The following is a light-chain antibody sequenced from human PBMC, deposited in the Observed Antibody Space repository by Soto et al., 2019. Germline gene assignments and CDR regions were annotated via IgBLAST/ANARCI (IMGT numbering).Light chain of an antibody. Sequence: EIVLTQSPATLSLSPGERATLSCRASQSINRHLAWYRQKPGQAPSLLIYDASTRATGIPARFSGSGSGTDFTLTISSLEPEDFGVYYCQQRSNWPPVTFGGGTKVEIK. CDR3: QQRSNWPPVT. V-gene: IGKV3-11*01. CDR2: DAS. CDR1: QSINRH. J-gene: IGKJ4*01.